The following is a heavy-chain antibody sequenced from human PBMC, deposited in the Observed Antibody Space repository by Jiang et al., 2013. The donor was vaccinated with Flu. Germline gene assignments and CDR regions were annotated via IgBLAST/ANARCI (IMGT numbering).Heavy chain of an antibody. V-gene: IGHV1-8*01. CDR2: MNPNSGNT. CDR1: GYTFTSYD. Sequence: EVKKPGASVKVSCKASGYTFTSYDINWVRQATGQGLEWMGWMNPNSGNTGYAQKFQGRVTMTRNTSISTAYMELSSLRSEDTAVYYCARGPRSFSGYPYYFDYWGQGTLVTVSS. CDR3: ARGPRSFSGYPYYFDY. J-gene: IGHJ4*02. D-gene: IGHD3-22*01.